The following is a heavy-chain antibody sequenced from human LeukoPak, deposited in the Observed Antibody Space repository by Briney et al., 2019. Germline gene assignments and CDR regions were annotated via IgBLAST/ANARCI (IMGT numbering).Heavy chain of an antibody. CDR1: GFTFSSYE. Sequence: GGSLRLSCAASGFTFSSYEMNWVRQAPGRGLEWVSYIGNTGRTIYYTDSVKGRFTISRDNSKNTLYLQMNSLRAEDTAVYYCAKTQLGAFDIWGQGTMVTVSS. CDR3: AKTQLGAFDI. D-gene: IGHD3-16*01. J-gene: IGHJ3*02. V-gene: IGHV3-48*03. CDR2: IGNTGRTI.